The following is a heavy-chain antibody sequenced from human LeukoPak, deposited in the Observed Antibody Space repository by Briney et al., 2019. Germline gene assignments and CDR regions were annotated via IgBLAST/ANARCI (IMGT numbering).Heavy chain of an antibody. CDR1: GGSFSGYY. CDR2: INHSGST. Sequence: SETLSLTCAVYGGSFSGYYWSWIRQPPGKGLEWIGEINHSGSTNYNPSLKSRVTISVDTSKNQFSLKLSSVTATDTAVYYCARDGGVAPHNWFDPWGQGTLVTVSS. V-gene: IGHV4-34*01. D-gene: IGHD2-8*02. J-gene: IGHJ5*02. CDR3: ARDGGVAPHNWFDP.